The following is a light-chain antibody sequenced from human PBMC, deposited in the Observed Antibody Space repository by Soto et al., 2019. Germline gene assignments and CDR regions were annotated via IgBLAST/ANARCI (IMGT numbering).Light chain of an antibody. CDR3: QQYTVWPLT. CDR1: QTVYNN. Sequence: IVMTQSPATLSVSPGEKATLSCRASQTVYNNLAWYQQKPGQAPRLLVYFASTRAAGIPARFSGSGSGTECSLTISGLQSEDFALYYCQQYTVWPLTFGGGAKVET. V-gene: IGKV3-15*01. J-gene: IGKJ4*01. CDR2: FAS.